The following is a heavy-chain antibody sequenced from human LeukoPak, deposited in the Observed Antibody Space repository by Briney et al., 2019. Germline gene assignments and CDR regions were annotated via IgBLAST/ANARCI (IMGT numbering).Heavy chain of an antibody. J-gene: IGHJ6*03. CDR3: AKDPPRVVGEFFHYYYYMDV. V-gene: IGHV3-30*18. CDR2: ISYDGNEK. Sequence: GRSLRLSCAASGFTFSYYGMHWVRQAPGKGLEWVGVISYDGNEKYYADSVEGRFTISRDNSKNTLFLQMNSLRPEDTAIYYCAKDPPRVVGEFFHYYYYMDVWGKGTTVTISS. D-gene: IGHD3-10*01. CDR1: GFTFSYYG.